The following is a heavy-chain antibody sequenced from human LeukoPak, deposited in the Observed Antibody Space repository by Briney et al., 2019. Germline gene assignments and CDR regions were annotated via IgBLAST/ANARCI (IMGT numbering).Heavy chain of an antibody. CDR2: ISSSSSYI. V-gene: IGHV3-21*01. D-gene: IGHD2-2*01. J-gene: IGHJ4*02. CDR1: GFTFSSYS. Sequence: GGSLRLSCAASGFTFSSYSMNWVRQAPGKGLEWVSSISSSSSYIYYADSVKGRFTISRDNAKNSLYLQMNSLRAEDTAVYYCARHYNEELVVPAARDYWGQGTLVTVSS. CDR3: ARHYNEELVVPAARDY.